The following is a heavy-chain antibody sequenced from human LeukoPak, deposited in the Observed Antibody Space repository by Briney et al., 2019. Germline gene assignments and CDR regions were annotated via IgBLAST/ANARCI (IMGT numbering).Heavy chain of an antibody. J-gene: IGHJ4*02. V-gene: IGHV1-18*01. CDR2: ISAYNGYT. Sequence: GASVKVSCKATGYTVDSYGISWVRQAPGQGPEWMGWISAYNGYTNYAQKFQGRVTMTTDTSTNTAYMELRSLRSDDTAVYYCARNGSGWYFLDYWGQGTLVTVSS. D-gene: IGHD6-19*01. CDR3: ARNGSGWYFLDY. CDR1: GYTVDSYG.